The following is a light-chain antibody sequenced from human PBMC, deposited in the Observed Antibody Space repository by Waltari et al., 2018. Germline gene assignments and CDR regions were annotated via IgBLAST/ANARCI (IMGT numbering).Light chain of an antibody. J-gene: IGLJ3*02. Sequence: QSALTQPRSVSGSPGQSVTIPCPRTSSDVGGYNYVSWYQQHPGKAPKLMIYDVSKRPSGVPDRFSGSKSVNTASLTISGLQAEDDADYYCCSYADRYTWVFGGGTKLTVL. CDR1: SSDVGGYNY. CDR3: CSYADRYTWV. CDR2: DVS. V-gene: IGLV2-11*01.